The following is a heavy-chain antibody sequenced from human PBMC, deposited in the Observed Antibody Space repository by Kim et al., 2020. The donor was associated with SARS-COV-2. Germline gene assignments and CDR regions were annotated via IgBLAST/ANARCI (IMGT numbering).Heavy chain of an antibody. J-gene: IGHJ4*02. CDR3: ARAPYGSGSYLFDY. V-gene: IGHV1-2*04. CDR1: GYTFTGYY. CDR2: INPNSGGT. D-gene: IGHD3-10*01. Sequence: ASVKVSCKASGYTFTGYYMHWVRQAPGQGLEWMGWINPNSGGTNYAQKFQGWVTMTRDTSISTAYMELSRLRSDDTAVYYCARAPYGSGSYLFDYWGQGTLVTVSS.